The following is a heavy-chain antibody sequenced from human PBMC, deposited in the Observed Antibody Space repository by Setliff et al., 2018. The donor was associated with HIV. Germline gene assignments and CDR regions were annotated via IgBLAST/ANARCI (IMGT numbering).Heavy chain of an antibody. Sequence: ASVKVSCKASGYTFTSYLITWVRLAPGQGLEWMGWMSTDNGNTNYAQKVQGRVTMTTDTGTRTAYMELRSLRSDDTAVYYCARGLKEGWEVHFDYWGQGTLVTVSS. CDR3: ARGLKEGWEVHFDY. CDR1: GYTFTSYL. J-gene: IGHJ4*02. D-gene: IGHD1-26*01. V-gene: IGHV1-18*01. CDR2: MSTDNGNT.